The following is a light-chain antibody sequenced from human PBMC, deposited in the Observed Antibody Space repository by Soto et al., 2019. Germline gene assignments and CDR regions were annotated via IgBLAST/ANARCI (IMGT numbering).Light chain of an antibody. J-gene: IGLJ2*01. V-gene: IGLV2-23*02. CDR1: SSDVGRYNL. Sequence: QSALTQPASVSGSPGQSITISCAGTSSDVGRYNLVSWYQHHPGTAPKLMIYEVSKRPLGVSDRFSGSKSGNTASLTISGLQAEDEADYYCCSYAGTNTHVLFGGGTKLTVL. CDR3: CSYAGTNTHVL. CDR2: EVS.